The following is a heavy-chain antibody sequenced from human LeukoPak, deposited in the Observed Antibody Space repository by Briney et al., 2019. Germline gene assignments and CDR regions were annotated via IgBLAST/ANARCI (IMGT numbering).Heavy chain of an antibody. D-gene: IGHD2-15*01. CDR2: ISSSGSTI. J-gene: IGHJ3*02. CDR3: ARDAGSTRGGDAFDI. CDR1: GFTFSDYY. V-gene: IGHV3-11*01. Sequence: MSGVSLRLSCSASGFTFSDYYMSWIRQAPGKGLEWVSYISSSGSTIYYADSVSCRFTISRYNAKNSLYLQMNSLRAEDTDVYSCARDAGSTRGGDAFDIWGQGTMVTVSS.